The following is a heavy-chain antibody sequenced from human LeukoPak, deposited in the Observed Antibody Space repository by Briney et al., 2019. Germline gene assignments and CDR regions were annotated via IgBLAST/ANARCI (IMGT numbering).Heavy chain of an antibody. J-gene: IGHJ4*02. D-gene: IGHD2-8*01. V-gene: IGHV6-1*01. CDR1: GDSVSSNSAA. CDR3: ARGGVNFDY. CDR2: TYYRSKWFN. Sequence: PSQTLSLTCAISGDSVSSNSAAWHWIRQSPSRGLEWLGRTYYRSKWFNDYAVFVKSRIIINPVTSKNQFSLQLNSVTPEDTAVYYCARGGVNFDYWGQGTLVTVSS.